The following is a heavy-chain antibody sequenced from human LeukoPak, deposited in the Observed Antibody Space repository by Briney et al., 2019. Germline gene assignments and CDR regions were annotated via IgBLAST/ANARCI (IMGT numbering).Heavy chain of an antibody. V-gene: IGHV3-48*01. Sequence: GGSLRLSCAASGFTFSSYSMNWVRQAPGKGLEWVSYISSSSSTIYYADSVKGRFTISRDNAKNSLYLQMNSLRAEDSAVYYCARALRYFDWLSTSPEYNWFDPWGQGTLVTVSS. CDR3: ARALRYFDWLSTSPEYNWFDP. CDR1: GFTFSSYS. CDR2: ISSSSSTI. D-gene: IGHD3-9*01. J-gene: IGHJ5*02.